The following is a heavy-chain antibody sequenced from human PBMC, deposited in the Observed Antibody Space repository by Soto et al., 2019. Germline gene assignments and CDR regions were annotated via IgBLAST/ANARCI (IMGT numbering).Heavy chain of an antibody. Sequence: ASVKVSCKASGYTFTSYDINWVRQATGQGLEWMGWMNPNSGNTGYAQKFQGRVTMTRNTSISTAYMELSSLRSADTAGYYCARARMTTVTDFDYWGQGTLVTVSS. CDR2: MNPNSGNT. CDR3: ARARMTTVTDFDY. D-gene: IGHD4-17*01. V-gene: IGHV1-8*01. J-gene: IGHJ4*02. CDR1: GYTFTSYD.